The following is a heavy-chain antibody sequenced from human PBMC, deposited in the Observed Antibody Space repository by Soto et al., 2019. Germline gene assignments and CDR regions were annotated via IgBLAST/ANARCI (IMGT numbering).Heavy chain of an antibody. CDR3: ARVWGGAFDI. CDR1: GGNISSYY. V-gene: IGHV4-59*01. CDR2: IYYSGST. Sequence: SEPLSLTCTVSGGNISSYYWSWIRQPPGKGLEWIGYIYYSGSTNYNPSLKSRVTISVDTSKNQFSLKLSSVTAADTAVYYCARVWGGAFDIWGQGTTVTVSS. D-gene: IGHD3-10*01. J-gene: IGHJ3*02.